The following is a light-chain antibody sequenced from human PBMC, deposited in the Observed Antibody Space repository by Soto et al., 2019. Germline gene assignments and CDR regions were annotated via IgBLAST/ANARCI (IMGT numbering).Light chain of an antibody. Sequence: ETVLTQCPDPVSLHPGERATLSCRTSQSVYNHLAWSQQKPGQAPRLLIYDASTRAPGIPARFSGSGSGTDFTLTITRLQPEDFAVYYCQQYGISPITFGQGTRLEIK. CDR2: DAS. V-gene: IGKV3-20*01. CDR3: QQYGISPIT. J-gene: IGKJ5*01. CDR1: QSVYNH.